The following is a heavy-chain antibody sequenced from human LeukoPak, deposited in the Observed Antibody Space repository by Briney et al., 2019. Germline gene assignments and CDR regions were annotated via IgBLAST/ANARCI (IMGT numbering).Heavy chain of an antibody. Sequence: ASVKVSCKVSGYTLSELSMHWVRQAPGKGLEWMGGFDPEDGETIYAQKFQGRVTMTRDTSISTAYMELSRLRSDDTAVYYCARDRGYYDSSGYYYENYFDYWGQGTLVAVSS. V-gene: IGHV1-24*01. CDR1: GYTLSELS. CDR3: ARDRGYYDSSGYYYENYFDY. CDR2: FDPEDGET. J-gene: IGHJ4*02. D-gene: IGHD3-22*01.